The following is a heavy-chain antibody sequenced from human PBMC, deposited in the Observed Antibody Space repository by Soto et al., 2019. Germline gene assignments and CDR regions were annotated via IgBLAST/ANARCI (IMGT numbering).Heavy chain of an antibody. CDR3: ARRRSSPAADY. V-gene: IGHV4-39*01. J-gene: IGHJ4*02. D-gene: IGHD6-6*01. Sequence: QLQLQESGPGLVKPSETLSLTCTVSGGSISSSSYYWGWIRQPPGKGLEWIGSIYYSGSTYYNPSLKGRGTISVDTSKHQFSLKLSSVTAADTAGYYCARRRSSPAADYWGQGTLVTVSS. CDR1: GGSISSSSYY. CDR2: IYYSGST.